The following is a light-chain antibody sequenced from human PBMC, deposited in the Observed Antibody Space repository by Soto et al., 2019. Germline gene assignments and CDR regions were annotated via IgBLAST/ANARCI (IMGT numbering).Light chain of an antibody. CDR1: QSVSSS. CDR2: GAS. J-gene: IGKJ3*01. CDR3: QQYNSWPPFT. V-gene: IGKV3-15*01. Sequence: EIVMTQSPGTLSVSPGERVTISCRASQSVSSSLAWYQQKPGQAPRLLIYGASTRATGIPARLSGSGSGTEFTLTIRSLQSEDFAVYYCQQYNSWPPFTFGPGTKVDIK.